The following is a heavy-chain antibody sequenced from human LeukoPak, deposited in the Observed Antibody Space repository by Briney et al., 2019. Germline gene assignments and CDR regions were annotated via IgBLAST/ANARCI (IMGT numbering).Heavy chain of an antibody. CDR2: IYYSGST. J-gene: IGHJ6*03. V-gene: IGHV4-59*01. CDR3: ARSVEGYCSGGSCYSYYYYMDV. D-gene: IGHD2-15*01. CDR1: GGSISSYY. Sequence: KASETLSLTCTVSGGSISSYYWSWIRQPPGKGLEWIGYIYYSGSTNYNPSLESRVTISVDTSKNQFSLKLSSVTAADTAVYYCARSVEGYCSGGSCYSYYYYMDVWGKGTTVTVSS.